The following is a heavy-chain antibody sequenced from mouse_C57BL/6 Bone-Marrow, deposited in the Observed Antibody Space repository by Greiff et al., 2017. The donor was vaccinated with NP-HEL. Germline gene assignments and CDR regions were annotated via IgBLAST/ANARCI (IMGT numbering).Heavy chain of an antibody. CDR2: ISSGSSTI. J-gene: IGHJ4*01. CDR1: GFTFSDYG. Sequence: EVKLQESGGGLVKPGGSLKLSCAASGFTFSDYGMHWVRQAPEKGLEWVAYISSGSSTIYYADTVKGRFTISRDNAKNTLFLQMTSLRSEDTAMYYCAILLPYAMDYWGQGTSVTVSS. D-gene: IGHD2-1*01. V-gene: IGHV5-17*01. CDR3: AILLPYAMDY.